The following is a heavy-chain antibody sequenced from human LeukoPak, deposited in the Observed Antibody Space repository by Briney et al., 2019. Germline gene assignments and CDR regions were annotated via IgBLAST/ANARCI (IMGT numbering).Heavy chain of an antibody. CDR3: AKVRYSSSASGAFDI. D-gene: IGHD6-6*01. CDR2: IRYDGSNK. CDR1: GFTFSSYG. Sequence: GGSLRLSCAASGFTFSSYGMHWVRQAPGKGLEWVAFIRYDGSNKYYADSVKGRFTISRDNSKNTLYLQMNSLRAEDTAVYYCAKVRYSSSASGAFDIWGQGTMVTVSS. V-gene: IGHV3-30*02. J-gene: IGHJ3*02.